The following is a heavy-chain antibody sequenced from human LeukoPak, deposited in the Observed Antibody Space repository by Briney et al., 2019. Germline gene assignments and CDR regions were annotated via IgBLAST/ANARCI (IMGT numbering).Heavy chain of an antibody. D-gene: IGHD3-10*01. J-gene: IGHJ4*02. CDR1: GFTFRSYG. V-gene: IGHV3-30*18. CDR2: ISYDGSNK. Sequence: GGSLRLSCAASGFTFRSYGMHWVRQAPGKGLEWVAVISYDGSNKYYADSVKSRFTISRDNSKNTLYLQMNSLRAEDTAVYYCAKDPTYYYYASGLVLNYFDYWGQGTLVTVSS. CDR3: AKDPTYYYYASGLVLNYFDY.